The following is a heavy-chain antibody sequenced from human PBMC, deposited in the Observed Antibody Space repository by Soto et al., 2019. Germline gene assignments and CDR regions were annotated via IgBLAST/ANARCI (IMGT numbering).Heavy chain of an antibody. CDR3: ARDLNPRQEMLYALLGY. CDR1: GFTFNSYS. V-gene: IGHV3-48*01. Sequence: GGSLRLSCAASGFTFNSYSMNWVRQAPGKGLEWVSYISGSSSMIYYADSVKGRFTISRDNAKNSLYLQMNSLRAEDTAVYYCARDLNPRQEMLYALLGYWGQGTLVTVSS. D-gene: IGHD2-8*01. CDR2: ISGSSSMI. J-gene: IGHJ4*02.